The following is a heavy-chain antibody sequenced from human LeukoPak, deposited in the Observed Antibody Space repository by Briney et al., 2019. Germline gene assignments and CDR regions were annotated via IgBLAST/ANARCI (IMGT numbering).Heavy chain of an antibody. J-gene: IGHJ5*02. CDR1: GFTFSSYS. CDR3: ARDYCSSTSCYADWFDP. Sequence: GGSLRLSCAASGFTFSSYSMNWVRQAPGKGLEWVSSISSSSSYIYYADSVKGRFTISRDNAKNSLYLQMNSLRAEDTAVYYRARDYCSSTSCYADWFDPWGQGTLVTVSS. CDR2: ISSSSSYI. V-gene: IGHV3-21*01. D-gene: IGHD2-2*01.